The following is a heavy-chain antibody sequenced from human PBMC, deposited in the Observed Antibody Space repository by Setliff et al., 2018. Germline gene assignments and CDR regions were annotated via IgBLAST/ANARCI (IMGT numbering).Heavy chain of an antibody. J-gene: IGHJ4*02. CDR1: GFTFSSEY. CDR3: ARALYGYSYGYDF. D-gene: IGHD5-18*01. CDR2: ISTSSTII. Sequence: LRLSCAASGFTFSSEYMNWVRQAPGKGLEWVSYISTSSTIIYYADSVKGRFTISRDNAKTSLYLQMNGLRAEDTGVYYCARALYGYSYGYDFWGQGTPVTVSS. V-gene: IGHV3-48*03.